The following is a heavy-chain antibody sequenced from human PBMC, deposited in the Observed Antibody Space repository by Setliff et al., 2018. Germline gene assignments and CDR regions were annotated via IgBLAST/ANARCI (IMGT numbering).Heavy chain of an antibody. CDR1: GGSISSGNFY. Sequence: SETLSLTCTVSGGSISSGNFYWGWVRQPAGKGLEWIGQIYTSWSTIYNPSLKSRVTILLDTSKNQFSLTLTSVTAADTAVYYCARPPRGGRWYFDLWGRGTLVTVSS. CDR2: IYTSWST. J-gene: IGHJ2*01. V-gene: IGHV4-61*09. D-gene: IGHD3-16*01. CDR3: ARPPRGGRWYFDL.